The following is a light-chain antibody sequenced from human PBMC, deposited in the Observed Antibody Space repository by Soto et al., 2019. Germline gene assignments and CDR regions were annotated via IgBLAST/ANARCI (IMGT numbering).Light chain of an antibody. CDR2: DGS. V-gene: IGKV3-11*01. CDR3: QQRSNCLVT. J-gene: IGKJ1*01. CDR1: QNLHSF. Sequence: EIVLTQSPSTLSVSPGERVTLSCRASQNLHSFLNWYQQRPGQAPRPLIYDGSKRAAGVPDRISGDGSGTVYTLTISSLEPEDFAVYYCQQRSNCLVTFGQGTKVDIK.